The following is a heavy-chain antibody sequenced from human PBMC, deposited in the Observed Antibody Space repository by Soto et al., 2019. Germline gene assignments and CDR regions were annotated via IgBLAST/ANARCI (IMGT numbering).Heavy chain of an antibody. Sequence: GGSLRLSCAASGFTFSSYAMHWVRQAPGKGLEWVALIWYDGSNKYYADSVKGRFTISRDNSKNTLYLQMNSLRAEDTAVYYCAKAGAARKPHSSGWYAGFNWGQGTLVTVSS. D-gene: IGHD6-19*01. CDR1: GFTFSSYA. CDR3: AKAGAARKPHSSGWYAGFN. V-gene: IGHV3-33*06. CDR2: IWYDGSNK. J-gene: IGHJ4*02.